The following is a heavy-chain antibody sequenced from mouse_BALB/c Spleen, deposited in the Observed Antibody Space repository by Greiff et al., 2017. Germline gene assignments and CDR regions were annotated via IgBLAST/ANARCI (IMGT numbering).Heavy chain of an antibody. J-gene: IGHJ3*01. D-gene: IGHD2-3*01. CDR1: GYTFTSYW. Sequence: VKLMESGAELAKPGASVKMSCKASGYTFTSYWMHWVKQRPGQGLEWIGYINPSTGYTEYNQKFKDKATLTADKSSSTAYMQLSSLTSEDSAVYYCAKAYDGYPWFAYWGQGTLVTVSA. CDR3: AKAYDGYPWFAY. CDR2: INPSTGYT. V-gene: IGHV1-7*01.